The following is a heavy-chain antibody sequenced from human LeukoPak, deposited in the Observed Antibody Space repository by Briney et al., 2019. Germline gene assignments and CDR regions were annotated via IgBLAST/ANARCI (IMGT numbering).Heavy chain of an antibody. CDR3: ATQRDGYYNDAFDM. CDR1: GGSVRSGGYY. Sequence: SETLSLTCTVSGGSVRSGGYYWNWIRKHPGKGLEWIGYLDYSGSTNYNPSLKSRISISTDTSKNQISLKLTSLTAADTAGYYCATQRDGYYNDAFDMWGQGTLVIVSS. V-gene: IGHV4-31*03. J-gene: IGHJ3*02. CDR2: LDYSGST. D-gene: IGHD5-24*01.